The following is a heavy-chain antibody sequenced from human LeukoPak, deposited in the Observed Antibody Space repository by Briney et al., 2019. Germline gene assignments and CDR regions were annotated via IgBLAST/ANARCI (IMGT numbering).Heavy chain of an antibody. CDR3: ARAKVVVPAASWYYYYGMDV. J-gene: IGHJ6*02. D-gene: IGHD2-2*01. CDR1: GGSISSGDYC. Sequence: PSETLSLTCTVSGGSISSGDYCWSWVRQPPGKGLEWIVYIYYSGSTYYNPSLKSRVTISVDTSKNQFSLKLSSVTAADTAVYYCARAKVVVPAASWYYYYGMDVWGQGTTVTVSS. V-gene: IGHV4-30-4*01. CDR2: IYYSGST.